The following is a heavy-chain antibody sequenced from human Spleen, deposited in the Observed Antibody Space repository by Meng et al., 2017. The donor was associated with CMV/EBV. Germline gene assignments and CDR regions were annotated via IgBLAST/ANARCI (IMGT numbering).Heavy chain of an antibody. D-gene: IGHD3-16*01. J-gene: IGHJ5*02. CDR3: ARDGGAGWFDP. V-gene: IGHV4-30-4*08. Sequence: QVQLQELGPGLVKPSXXXXXTCTVSGGSISSGEYYWSWIRQPPGKGLEWIEYIYYSGSTYYNPSLKSRVTISVDTSKNQFSLKLSSVTAADTAVYYCARDGGAGWFDPWGQGTLVTVSS. CDR1: GGSISSGEYY. CDR2: IYYSGST.